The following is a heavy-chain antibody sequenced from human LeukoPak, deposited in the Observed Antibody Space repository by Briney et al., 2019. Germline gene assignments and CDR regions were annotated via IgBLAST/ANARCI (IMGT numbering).Heavy chain of an antibody. CDR1: GYTFTSYG. V-gene: IGHV1-18*01. J-gene: IGHJ6*03. CDR3: AREWLYYYDSSGYLHYYYYYMDV. Sequence: ASVKVSCKASGYTFTSYGISWVRQAPGQGLEWMGWISAYNGNTNYAQKLQGRVTMTTDPSTSTAYMELKSLRYDDTAVYYCAREWLYYYDSSGYLHYYYYYMDVWGKGTAVTVSS. CDR2: ISAYNGNT. D-gene: IGHD3-22*01.